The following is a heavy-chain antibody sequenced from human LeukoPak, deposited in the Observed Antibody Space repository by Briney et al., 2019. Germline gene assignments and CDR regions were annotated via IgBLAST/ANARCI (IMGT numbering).Heavy chain of an antibody. CDR1: GGSISSGGYY. CDR3: ARDGSGSYYRDAFDI. V-gene: IGHV4-31*03. J-gene: IGHJ3*02. D-gene: IGHD3-10*01. Sequence: SQTLSLTCTVSGGSISSGGYYGSWIRQHPGKGLEWIGYIYYSGSTYNPSLKSRVTISVDTSKNQFSLKLSSVTAADTAVYYCARDGSGSYYRDAFDIWGQGTMVTVSS. CDR2: IYYSGST.